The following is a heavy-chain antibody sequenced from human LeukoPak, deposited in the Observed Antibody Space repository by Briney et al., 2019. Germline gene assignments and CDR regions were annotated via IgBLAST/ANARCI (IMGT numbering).Heavy chain of an antibody. D-gene: IGHD5-12*01. J-gene: IGHJ5*02. CDR1: GGSISSGGYS. V-gene: IGHV4-30-4*07. CDR3: ARGYSGYGIPRGWFDP. CDR2: IYYSGST. Sequence: PSQTLSLTCAVSGGSISSGGYSWSWIRQPPGKGLEWIGYIYYSGSTYYNPSLKSRVTISVDTSKNQFSLKLSSVTAADTAVYYCARGYSGYGIPRGWFDPWGQGTLVTVSS.